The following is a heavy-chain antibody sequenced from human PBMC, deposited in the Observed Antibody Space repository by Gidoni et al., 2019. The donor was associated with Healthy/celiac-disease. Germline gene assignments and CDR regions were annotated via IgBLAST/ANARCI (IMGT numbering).Heavy chain of an antibody. CDR1: GGSFSGYS. CDR2: INHSGST. V-gene: IGHV4-34*01. J-gene: IGHJ3*02. CDR3: ARCLGSSFSCTNGVCYRSDAFDI. Sequence: QVQLQQWGAGLLKPSETLSLTCAVYGGSFSGYSWSWIRQPPGKGLEWIGEINHSGSTNYNPSLKSRVTISVDTSKNQFSLKLSSVTAADTAVYYCARCLGSSFSCTNGVCYRSDAFDIWGQGTMVTVSS. D-gene: IGHD2-8*01.